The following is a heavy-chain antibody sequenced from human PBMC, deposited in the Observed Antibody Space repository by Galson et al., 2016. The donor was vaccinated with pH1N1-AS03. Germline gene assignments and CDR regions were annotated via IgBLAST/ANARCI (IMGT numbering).Heavy chain of an antibody. Sequence: PALVKPTQTLTLTCSLSGVSVPSSGLAVGWFRLPPGKALEWLALIYWDDAQRSSPSLRNGLPLTKDTSRNQAVLTVTNVDPLETATSFSALPNRWGNAFEIWGPGTMVTVAS. CDR1: GVSVPSSGLA. CDR3: ALPNRWGNAFEI. V-gene: IGHV2-5*02. D-gene: IGHD3-16*01. J-gene: IGHJ3*02. CDR2: IYWDDAQ.